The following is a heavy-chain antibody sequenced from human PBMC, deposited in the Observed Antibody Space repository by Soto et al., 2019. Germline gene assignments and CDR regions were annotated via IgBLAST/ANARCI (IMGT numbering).Heavy chain of an antibody. D-gene: IGHD2-21*01. CDR3: ARWGRAVAIFDY. Sequence: SETLSLTCTVSGGSISSGGYYWSWIRQHPGKGLEWIGYIYYSGSTYYNPSLKSRVTISVDTSKNQFSLKLSSVTAADTAVYYCARWGRAVAIFDYWGQGTLVTVSS. V-gene: IGHV4-31*03. J-gene: IGHJ4*02. CDR1: GGSISSGGYY. CDR2: IYYSGST.